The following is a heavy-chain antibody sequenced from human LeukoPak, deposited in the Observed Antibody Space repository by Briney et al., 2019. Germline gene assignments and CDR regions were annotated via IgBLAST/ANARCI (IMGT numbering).Heavy chain of an antibody. V-gene: IGHV4-34*01. J-gene: IGHJ5*02. CDR3: ATRYSSDLSPNWFDP. Sequence: SETLSLTCAVYGGSFSGYYWSWIRQPPGKGLEWIGEIYHSGSTNYNPSLKSRVTISVDKSKNQFSLKLSSVTAADTAVYYCATRYSSDLSPNWFDPWGQGTLVTVSS. CDR1: GGSFSGYY. D-gene: IGHD6-25*01. CDR2: IYHSGST.